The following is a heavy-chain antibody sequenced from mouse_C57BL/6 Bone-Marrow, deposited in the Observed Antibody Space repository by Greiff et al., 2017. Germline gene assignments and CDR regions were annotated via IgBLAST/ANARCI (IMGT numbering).Heavy chain of an antibody. V-gene: IGHV5-16*01. CDR1: GFTFSDYY. J-gene: IGHJ1*03. Sequence: EVMLVESEGGLVQPGSSMKLSCTASGFTFSDYYMAWVRLVPEKGLEWVANINYDGSSTYYLDSLKSRFIISRDNAKNILYLQMSSLKSEDTATYYCARGGYGSSNWYFDVWGTGTTVTVSS. CDR3: ARGGYGSSNWYFDV. D-gene: IGHD1-1*01. CDR2: INYDGSST.